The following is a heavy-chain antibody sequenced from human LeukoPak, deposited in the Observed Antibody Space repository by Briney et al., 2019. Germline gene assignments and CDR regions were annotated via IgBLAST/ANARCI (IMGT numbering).Heavy chain of an antibody. Sequence: SETLSLTCTVSGGSITSGDHYWNWIRQPPGKGLEWIGYIYYSGTTSYNPSLKCRLTISVDTSKDQFSLNLNSVTAADTAVYHCARVVTTSGFHFDYWGQGTLVTVSS. CDR3: ARVVTTSGFHFDY. V-gene: IGHV4-30-4*01. J-gene: IGHJ4*02. D-gene: IGHD5-12*01. CDR1: GGSITSGDHY. CDR2: IYYSGTT.